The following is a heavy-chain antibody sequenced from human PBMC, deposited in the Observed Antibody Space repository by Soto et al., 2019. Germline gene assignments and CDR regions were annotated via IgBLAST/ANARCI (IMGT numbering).Heavy chain of an antibody. CDR1: GFSLTNGRSG. D-gene: IGHD4-17*01. CDR3: ARLNADSGSHYYALDV. Sequence: QVTLEESGPVLVKPTETLTLTCTISGFSLTNGRSGVSWIRQPPGKALEWLANFFSDVERSYSTSMQRRLTMSKDAAGTQVVLKITNMGPQDTGTYYCARLNADSGSHYYALDVWGQGTTVTVSS. CDR2: FFSDVER. J-gene: IGHJ6*02. V-gene: IGHV2-26*03.